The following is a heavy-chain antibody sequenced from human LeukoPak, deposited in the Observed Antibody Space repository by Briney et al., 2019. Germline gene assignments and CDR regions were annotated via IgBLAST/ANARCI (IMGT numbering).Heavy chain of an antibody. J-gene: IGHJ3*01. Sequence: PGGSLRLSCAASGFSFSTYWMSWVRQAAGKRLEWVATIKLDGTEKYYVDSVKGRLTVSRDNAKNSLYLQMNSLRAEDTAVYYCARDRSDIVTGYNDAFDVWGQGTMVTVSP. CDR2: IKLDGTEK. CDR1: GFSFSTYW. D-gene: IGHD3-9*01. V-gene: IGHV3-7*01. CDR3: ARDRSDIVTGYNDAFDV.